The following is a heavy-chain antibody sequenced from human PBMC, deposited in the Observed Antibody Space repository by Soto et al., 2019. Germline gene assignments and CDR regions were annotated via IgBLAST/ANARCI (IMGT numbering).Heavy chain of an antibody. CDR3: ARVVLVPAATWFGWFDP. CDR1: GYTFTSYG. Sequence: GASVKVSCKASGYTFTSYGISWVRQAPGQGLEWMGWISAYNGNTNYAQKLQGRVTMTTDTSTSTAYMELRSLRSDDTAVYYCARVVLVPAATWFGWFDPWGQGTLVTVSS. J-gene: IGHJ5*02. CDR2: ISAYNGNT. V-gene: IGHV1-18*01. D-gene: IGHD2-2*01.